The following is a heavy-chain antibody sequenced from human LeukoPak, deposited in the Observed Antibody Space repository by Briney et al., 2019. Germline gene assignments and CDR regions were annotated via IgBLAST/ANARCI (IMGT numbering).Heavy chain of an antibody. Sequence: GGSLRLSCAASGFTFNKSWMTWVRQTPGKGLEWVANIKEDGSAKYYVDSVKGRFAISRDNAKNSLFLQMNSLRPEDTAVYYCAASDSSSWYWGQGTLVTVSS. CDR3: AASDSSSWY. J-gene: IGHJ4*02. D-gene: IGHD6-13*01. CDR2: IKEDGSAK. CDR1: GFTFNKSW. V-gene: IGHV3-7*01.